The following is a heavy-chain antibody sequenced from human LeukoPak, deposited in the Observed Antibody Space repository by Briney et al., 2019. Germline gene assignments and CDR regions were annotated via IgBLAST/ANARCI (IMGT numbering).Heavy chain of an antibody. CDR3: ARRLPIFGVAPDY. CDR2: ISSSGSTI. Sequence: EGSLRLSCAASGFTFSSYEMNWVRQAPGKGLEWVSYISSSGSTIYYADSVKGRFTISRDNAKNSLYLQMNSLRAEDTAVYYCARRLPIFGVAPDYWGQGTLVTVSS. V-gene: IGHV3-48*03. D-gene: IGHD3-3*02. CDR1: GFTFSSYE. J-gene: IGHJ4*02.